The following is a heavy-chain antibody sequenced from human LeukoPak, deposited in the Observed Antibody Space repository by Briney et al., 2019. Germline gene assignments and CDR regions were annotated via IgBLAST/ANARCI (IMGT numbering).Heavy chain of an antibody. CDR2: IRYDGSNK. J-gene: IGHJ4*02. D-gene: IGHD3-3*01. CDR1: GFTFSSYG. V-gene: IGHV3-30*02. CDR3: AKGSGFLEWLLPDY. Sequence: GGSLRLSCAASGFTFSSYGMHWVRQAPGKGLEWVAFIRYDGSNKYYADSVKGRFTISRDNSKNTLYLQMNSLRAEDTAVYYCAKGSGFLEWLLPDYWGQGTLVTVSS.